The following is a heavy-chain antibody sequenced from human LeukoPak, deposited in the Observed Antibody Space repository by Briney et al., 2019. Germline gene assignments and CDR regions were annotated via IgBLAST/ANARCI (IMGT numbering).Heavy chain of an antibody. V-gene: IGHV3-21*01. Sequence: GGSLRLSCAASGFTFSSYNINWVRQAPGKGLEWVSSISSSSSYIYYADSVKGRFTISRDNAKNSLYLQMNSLRAEDTAVYYCATIDYGAFYIWGQGTMVTVSS. D-gene: IGHD4-17*01. CDR2: ISSSSSYI. J-gene: IGHJ3*02. CDR3: ATIDYGAFYI. CDR1: GFTFSSYN.